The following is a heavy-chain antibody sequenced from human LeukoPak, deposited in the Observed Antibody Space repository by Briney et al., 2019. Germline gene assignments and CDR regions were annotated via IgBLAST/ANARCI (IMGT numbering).Heavy chain of an antibody. Sequence: SETLSLTCTVSGGSISSSSYYWGWIRQPPGKGLEWIGSIYYSGSTYYNPSLKSRVTISVDTSKNQFSLKLSSVTAADTAVYYCARGHTTYYYYYMDVWGKGTTVTVSS. J-gene: IGHJ6*03. CDR1: GGSISSSSYY. D-gene: IGHD1-26*01. CDR3: ARGHTTYYYYYMDV. CDR2: IYYSGST. V-gene: IGHV4-39*07.